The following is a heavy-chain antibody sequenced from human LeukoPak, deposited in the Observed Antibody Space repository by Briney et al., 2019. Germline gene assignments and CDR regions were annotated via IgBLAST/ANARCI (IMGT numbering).Heavy chain of an antibody. CDR3: ARGKLYSYESTSFYGPFDC. D-gene: IGHD3-22*01. CDR1: GFSVSSNY. Sequence: GGSLRLSCAASGFSVSSNYLNWVRQAPGKELEWVSVLYSNGYISHADSVKGRFTISRDNSENTVYLQMDNLRPEDTAVYFCARGKLYSYESTSFYGPFDCWGQGTLVTVSS. J-gene: IGHJ4*02. V-gene: IGHV3-53*01. CDR2: LYSNGYI.